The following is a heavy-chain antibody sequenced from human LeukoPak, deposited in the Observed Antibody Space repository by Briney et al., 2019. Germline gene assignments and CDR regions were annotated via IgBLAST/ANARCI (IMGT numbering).Heavy chain of an antibody. CDR2: ISSSSSYT. D-gene: IGHD1-26*01. V-gene: IGHV3-11*03. J-gene: IGHJ4*02. CDR1: GLPFSDYY. Sequence: KAGGSLRLSCVVSGLPFSDYYMSWVRQAPGKGLEWMSYISSSSSYTDYADSVKGRFTISRDNAKSALYLHLNSLRLEDTAAYYCAAGTAADFWGQGTLVTVSS. CDR3: AAGTAADF.